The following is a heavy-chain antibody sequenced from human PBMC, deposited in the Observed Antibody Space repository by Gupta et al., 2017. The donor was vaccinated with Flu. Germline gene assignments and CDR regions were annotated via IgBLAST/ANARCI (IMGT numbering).Heavy chain of an antibody. D-gene: IGHD6-13*01. CDR3: ASQHQGDSSSWYPPPDY. J-gene: IGHJ4*02. CDR1: GLTFSSYW. Sequence: EVQLVESGGGLVQPGGSLRLSCAASGLTFSSYWMSGVRQAPGKGLEWVANIKQDGSEKYYVDSVKGRFTISRDNAKNSLYLQMNSLRAEDTAVYYCASQHQGDSSSWYPPPDYWGQGTLVTVSS. V-gene: IGHV3-7*02. CDR2: IKQDGSEK.